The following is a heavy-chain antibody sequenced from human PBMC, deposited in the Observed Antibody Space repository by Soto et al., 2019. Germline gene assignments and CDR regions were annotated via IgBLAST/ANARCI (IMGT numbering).Heavy chain of an antibody. CDR2: IKQDGSKK. J-gene: IGHJ4*02. D-gene: IGHD1-26*01. CDR3: ARVTGSGTYPGVLDS. V-gene: IGHV3-7*05. Sequence: EVQLVESGGGLVQPGGSLRLSCAASGFTFSSYWMNWVRQAPGKGLEWVANIKQDGSKKYYVDSVKGRFTISRDNTKNSLYLKMNSLRAEDTAIYYCARVTGSGTYPGVLDSWGQGTLVTVSS. CDR1: GFTFSSYW.